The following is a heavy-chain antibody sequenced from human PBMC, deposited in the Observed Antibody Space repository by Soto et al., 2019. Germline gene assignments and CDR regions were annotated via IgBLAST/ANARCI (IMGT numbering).Heavy chain of an antibody. V-gene: IGHV3-30*03. CDR2: MSHDGSDT. Sequence: QVQLVESGGGVVQPGRSLRLSCVGSGFMFSNNGMHWVRQTPGKGLEWVAFMSHDGSDTFYADSVKGRFTISRDNSKNTLFLHMSTLRSEDTAMYYCTTVRVADSALDHWGQVALFTVAS. CDR1: GFMFSNNG. D-gene: IGHD3-10*01. J-gene: IGHJ4*02. CDR3: TTVRVADSALDH.